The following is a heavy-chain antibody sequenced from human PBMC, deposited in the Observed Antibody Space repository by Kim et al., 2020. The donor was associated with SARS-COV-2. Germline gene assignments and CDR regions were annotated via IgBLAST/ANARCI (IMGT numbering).Heavy chain of an antibody. Sequence: GGSLRLSCAASGFTFSSYAMSWVRQAPGKGLEWVSAISGSGGSTYYADSVKGRFTISRDNSKNTLYLQMNSLRAEDTAVYYCATGPYYDILTGFDYWGQGTLVTVSS. CDR3: ATGPYYDILTGFDY. V-gene: IGHV3-23*01. CDR2: ISGSGGST. D-gene: IGHD3-9*01. CDR1: GFTFSSYA. J-gene: IGHJ4*02.